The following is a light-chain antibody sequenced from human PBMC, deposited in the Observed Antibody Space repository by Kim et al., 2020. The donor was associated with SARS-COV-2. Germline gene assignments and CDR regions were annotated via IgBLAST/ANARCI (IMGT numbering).Light chain of an antibody. J-gene: IGLJ3*02. CDR1: SLRSYY. CDR2: GKN. CDR3: NSRDSSGNHWV. Sequence: SSELTQDPAVSVALGQTVRITCQGDSLRSYYASWYQQKPGQAPVLVIYGKNNRPSGIPDRFSGSSPGNTASLTIPGAPAEDEADYYCNSRDSSGNHWVFG. V-gene: IGLV3-19*01.